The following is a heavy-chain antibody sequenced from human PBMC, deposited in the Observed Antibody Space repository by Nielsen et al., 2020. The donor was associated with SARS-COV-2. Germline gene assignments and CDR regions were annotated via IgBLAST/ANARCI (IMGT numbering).Heavy chain of an antibody. Sequence: GGSLRLSCAASGFTFSSYDMHWVRQATGKGLEWVSAIGTAGDTYYPGSVKGRFTISRDNSKNTLYLQMNSLRAEDTAVYYCAKDLGSSGYQSMDVWGQGTTVTVSS. D-gene: IGHD3-22*01. CDR3: AKDLGSSGYQSMDV. CDR2: IGTAGDT. CDR1: GFTFSSYD. J-gene: IGHJ6*02. V-gene: IGHV3-13*04.